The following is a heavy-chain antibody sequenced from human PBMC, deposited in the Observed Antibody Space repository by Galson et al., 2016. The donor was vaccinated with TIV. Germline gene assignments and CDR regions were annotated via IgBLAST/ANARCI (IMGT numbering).Heavy chain of an antibody. CDR3: ARERRFCGNECFLYYYYGMDV. CDR1: GFTVSDNY. V-gene: IGHV3-66*02. CDR2: IHSGGST. Sequence: SLRLSCAASGFTVSDNYMTWVRRAPGKGLEWVSMIHSGGSTHYADSVKGRFTISRDNSKNTLYLHMNSLRAEDTAVYYCARERRFCGNECFLYYYYGMDVWGRGTTVTVSS. J-gene: IGHJ6*02. D-gene: IGHD4-23*01.